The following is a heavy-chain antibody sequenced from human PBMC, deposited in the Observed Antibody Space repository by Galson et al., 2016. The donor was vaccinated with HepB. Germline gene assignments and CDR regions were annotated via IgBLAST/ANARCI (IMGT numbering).Heavy chain of an antibody. J-gene: IGHJ4*02. CDR1: GFNFRSYW. CDR2: ISGGSSYI. D-gene: IGHD6-19*01. Sequence: SLRLSCAASGFNFRSYWMHWVRQVPGKGLVWVSSISGGSSYIYYADSVRGRFTISRDNAKNSLYLQMNSLRAEDTAVYYCATRSSGWYYFDYWGQGTLVTVSS. CDR3: ATRSSGWYYFDY. V-gene: IGHV3-21*01.